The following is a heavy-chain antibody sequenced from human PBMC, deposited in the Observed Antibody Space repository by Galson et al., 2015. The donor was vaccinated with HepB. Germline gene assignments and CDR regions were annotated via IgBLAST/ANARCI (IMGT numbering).Heavy chain of an antibody. D-gene: IGHD3-10*01. J-gene: IGHJ1*01. V-gene: IGHV4-59*08. CDR2: IYYDGNT. CDR3: ARHGFGSEDNV. CDR1: GASVTGYY. Sequence: ETLSLTCTVSGASVTGYYWSWIRQPPGKRLQWIGYIYYDGNTNYNPSLKSRVTMSVDTSKNQFSLNLRSVTATDTAVYYCARHGFGSEDNVWGQGTLVAVSS.